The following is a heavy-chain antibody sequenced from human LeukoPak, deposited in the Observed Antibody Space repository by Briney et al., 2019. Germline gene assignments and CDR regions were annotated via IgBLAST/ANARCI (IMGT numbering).Heavy chain of an antibody. CDR1: GFTFSSYW. V-gene: IGHV3-7*01. J-gene: IGHJ4*02. CDR3: ARDYIAYDPLDY. D-gene: IGHD3-3*01. CDR2: INQDGSEK. Sequence: GGSLRLSCAASGFTFSSYWMSWVRQAPGKGLEWVANINQDGSEKYYVDSVKGRFTISRDNAKNSLYLQMNSLRAEDTAVYWCARDYIAYDPLDYWGQGTLVTVSS.